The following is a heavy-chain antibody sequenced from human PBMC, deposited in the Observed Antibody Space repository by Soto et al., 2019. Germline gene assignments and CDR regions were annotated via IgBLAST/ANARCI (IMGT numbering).Heavy chain of an antibody. V-gene: IGHV4-39*01. J-gene: IGHJ6*03. CDR2: IYYSGST. Sequence: ISPTPGKGLEWIASIYYSGSTYYNPSLKSRVTISVDTSKNQFSLKLSSVTAADTAVYYCARFVASGFYYMDVWGKGTTVTVSS. CDR3: ARFVASGFYYMDV. D-gene: IGHD3-10*01.